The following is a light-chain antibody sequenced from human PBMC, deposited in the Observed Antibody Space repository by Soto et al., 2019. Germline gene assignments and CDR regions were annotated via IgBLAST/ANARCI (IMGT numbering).Light chain of an antibody. J-gene: IGLJ1*01. CDR2: SND. V-gene: IGLV1-44*01. Sequence: QSVLTQPPSASGTPGQRVIISCSGSSSNIGSNTVNWYQQLPGTAPKLLIYSNDQRPSGVPGRFSGSKSGTSASLAISGLQSEDEAEYYCAAWDDSLNGYVFGTGTKLTVL. CDR1: SSNIGSNT. CDR3: AAWDDSLNGYV.